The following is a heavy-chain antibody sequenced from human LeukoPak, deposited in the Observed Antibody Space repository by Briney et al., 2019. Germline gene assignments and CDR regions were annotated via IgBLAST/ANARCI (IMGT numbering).Heavy chain of an antibody. J-gene: IGHJ4*02. CDR2: IYPGDSDT. CDR3: ARRASSSSGED. CDR1: GYTFTTYW. D-gene: IGHD6-6*01. Sequence: GESLKISCKGSGYTFTTYWMAWVRQMPGKGLEWMGIIYPGDSDTRYSPSFQGQVTISADKSISTAYLQWSSLKASDTATYYCARRASSSSGEDWGQGTLVTVSS. V-gene: IGHV5-51*01.